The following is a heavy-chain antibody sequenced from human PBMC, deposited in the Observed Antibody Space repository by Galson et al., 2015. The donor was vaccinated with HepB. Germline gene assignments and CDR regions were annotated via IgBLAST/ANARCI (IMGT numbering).Heavy chain of an antibody. CDR3: ARERYSGSYFDY. Sequence: SVKVSCKASGGTFSSYAISWVRQAPGRGLEWMGGIIPIFGTANYAQKFQGRVTITADESTSTAYMELSSLRSEDTAVYYCARERYSGSYFDYWGQGTLVTVSS. CDR1: GGTFSSYA. CDR2: IIPIFGTA. J-gene: IGHJ4*02. D-gene: IGHD1-26*01. V-gene: IGHV1-69*13.